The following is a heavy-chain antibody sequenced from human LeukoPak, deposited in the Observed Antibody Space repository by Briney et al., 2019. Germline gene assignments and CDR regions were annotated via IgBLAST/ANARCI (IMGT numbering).Heavy chain of an antibody. Sequence: GGSLRLSCAASGFTFNSNWMSWVRQAPGKGLEWVANIKQDGSEKYYVDSVEGRSTISRDNAENSLSLQMNSLRAEDTAVYYCARDKYYDRYFDSWGQGTLVTVSS. J-gene: IGHJ4*02. V-gene: IGHV3-7*01. CDR3: ARDKYYDRYFDS. CDR1: GFTFNSNW. D-gene: IGHD3-22*01. CDR2: IKQDGSEK.